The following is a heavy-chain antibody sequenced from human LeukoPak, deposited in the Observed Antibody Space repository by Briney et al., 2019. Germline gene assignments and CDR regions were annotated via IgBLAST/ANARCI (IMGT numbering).Heavy chain of an antibody. Sequence: SETLSLTCSVSGGSISSSYYWSWIRQSPGKGLEWIGYIYYSGSTYYNPSLKSRVTISLDTSKSQFSLKVSSVTAADTAVYYCARDKYGSGSSFDYWGQGTLVTVSS. CDR1: GGSISSSYY. CDR2: IYYSGST. V-gene: IGHV4-59*01. J-gene: IGHJ4*02. D-gene: IGHD3-10*01. CDR3: ARDKYGSGSSFDY.